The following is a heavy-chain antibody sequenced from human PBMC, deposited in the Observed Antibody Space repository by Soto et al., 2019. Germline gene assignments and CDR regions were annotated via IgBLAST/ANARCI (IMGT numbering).Heavy chain of an antibody. CDR1: GGTFSRYS. CDR3: AREDRDRETGLVPAAIDGMDV. CDR2: IIPIFGIA. Sequence: QGQLVQSGAEVKKPGSSVKVSCKASGGTFSRYSITWVRQAPGHGLEWIGRIIPIFGIASYAQKFKGRVTITADESTSTAYMELSSLRSDDTAVYYCAREDRDRETGLVPAAIDGMDVWGQGTTGNVSS. V-gene: IGHV1-69*08. D-gene: IGHD2-2*01. J-gene: IGHJ6*02.